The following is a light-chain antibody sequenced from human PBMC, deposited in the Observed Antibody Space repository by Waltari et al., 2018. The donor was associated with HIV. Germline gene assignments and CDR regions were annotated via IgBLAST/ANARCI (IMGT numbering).Light chain of an antibody. J-gene: IGKJ3*01. V-gene: IGKV1-27*01. CDR3: QRYNSVPFT. Sequence: DIQMTQSPSSLSASVGDRVIITCRASQDISNYVAWYQQKPGKVPDLLIYATSTLQSGVSSRFSGDGSGTDYSLSISGLQPEDVATYYCQRYNSVPFTFGPGTKVEIK. CDR1: QDISNY. CDR2: ATS.